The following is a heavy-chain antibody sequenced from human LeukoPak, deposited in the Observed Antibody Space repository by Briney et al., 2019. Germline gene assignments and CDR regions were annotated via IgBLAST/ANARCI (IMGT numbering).Heavy chain of an antibody. V-gene: IGHV4-31*03. CDR3: ARETYYDFWSGYLNRENWFDP. Sequence: PSETLSLTCTVSGGSISSGGYYWSWIRQHPGKGLEWIGYIYYSGSTYYNPSPKSRVTISVDTSKNQFSLKLSSVTAADTAVYYCARETYYDFWSGYLNRENWFDPWGQGTLVTVSS. J-gene: IGHJ5*02. CDR2: IYYSGST. CDR1: GGSISSGGYY. D-gene: IGHD3-3*01.